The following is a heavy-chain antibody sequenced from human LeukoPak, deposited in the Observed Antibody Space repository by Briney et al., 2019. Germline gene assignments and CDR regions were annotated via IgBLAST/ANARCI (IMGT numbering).Heavy chain of an antibody. V-gene: IGHV3-7*01. Sequence: GGSLRLSCAASGFTFSDSSMTWVRQAPGKGLEWVASIKHDGSERYYVDSVKGRFTISRDNANNSLYLQMSSLRAEDTAVYYCARYASTYESWGQGTLVTVSS. CDR2: IKHDGSER. J-gene: IGHJ5*02. CDR3: ARYASTYES. CDR1: GFTFSDSS. D-gene: IGHD2-2*01.